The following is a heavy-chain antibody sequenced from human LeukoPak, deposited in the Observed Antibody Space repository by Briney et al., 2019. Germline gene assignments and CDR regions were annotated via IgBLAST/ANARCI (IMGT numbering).Heavy chain of an antibody. J-gene: IGHJ6*02. CDR1: GFTFSSYA. D-gene: IGHD3-3*01. CDR3: AKDQWEWPYAGNYYYGMDV. V-gene: IGHV3-23*01. Sequence: GGSLRLSCAASGFTFSSYAMSWVRQAPGKGLEWVSAISGIGGSTYYADSVKGRFTISRDNSKKPLYLQMNSLRAEDTAVYYCAKDQWEWPYAGNYYYGMDVWGQGTTVTVSS. CDR2: ISGIGGST.